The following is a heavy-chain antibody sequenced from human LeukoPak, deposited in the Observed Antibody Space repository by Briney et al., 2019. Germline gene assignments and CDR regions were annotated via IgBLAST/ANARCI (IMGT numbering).Heavy chain of an antibody. CDR2: FDPEDGET. J-gene: IGHJ5*02. V-gene: IGHV1-24*01. CDR1: GYTLTELS. D-gene: IGHD6-13*01. Sequence: ASVKVSCKVSGYTLTELSMHWVRQAPGKGLEWMGGFDPEDGETIYAQKFQGRVTMTEDTSTDTAYMELSSLRSDDTAVYYCATVGIAAAEDWFGPWGQGTLVTVSS. CDR3: ATVGIAAAEDWFGP.